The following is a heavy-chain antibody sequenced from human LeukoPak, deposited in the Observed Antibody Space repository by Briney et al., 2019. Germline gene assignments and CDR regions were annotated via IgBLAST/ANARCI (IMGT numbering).Heavy chain of an antibody. D-gene: IGHD3-3*01. CDR2: IIPILGIA. CDR3: ARMEASYYDFWSGYGYFDY. CDR1: GGTFSSYA. V-gene: IGHV1-69*04. J-gene: IGHJ4*02. Sequence: ASVKVSCKASGGTFSSYAISCVRQAPGQGLEWMGRIIPILGIANYAQKFQGRVTITADKSTSTAYMELSSLGSEDTAVYYCARMEASYYDFWSGYGYFDYWGQGTLVTVSS.